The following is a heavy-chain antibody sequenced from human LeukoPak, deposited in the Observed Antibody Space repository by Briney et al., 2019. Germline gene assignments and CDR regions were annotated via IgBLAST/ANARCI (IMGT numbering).Heavy chain of an antibody. CDR3: AKDFGETAFAL. CDR1: GFTFSTYD. J-gene: IGHJ3*01. D-gene: IGHD3-10*01. CDR2: ISYDGSDK. Sequence: GGSLRLSCAASGFTFSTYDMHWVRQAPGKGLEWVAIISYDGSDKYYADSVKGRFTISRDNSKNTLYLQMNSLRAEDTAVYYCAKDFGETAFALWGQGTMVTVS. V-gene: IGHV3-30*18.